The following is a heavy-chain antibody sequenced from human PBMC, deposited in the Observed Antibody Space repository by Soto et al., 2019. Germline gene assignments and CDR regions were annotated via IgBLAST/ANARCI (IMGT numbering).Heavy chain of an antibody. Sequence: SETLSLTCTVSGGSISSGGYYWSWIRQHPGKGLEWIGYIYYSGSTYYNPSLKSRVTISVDTSKNQFSLKLSSVTAADTAVYYCARGVRSITIFGVAPDAFDIWGQGTMVTVSS. D-gene: IGHD3-3*01. J-gene: IGHJ3*02. CDR1: GGSISSGGYY. V-gene: IGHV4-31*03. CDR3: ARGVRSITIFGVAPDAFDI. CDR2: IYYSGST.